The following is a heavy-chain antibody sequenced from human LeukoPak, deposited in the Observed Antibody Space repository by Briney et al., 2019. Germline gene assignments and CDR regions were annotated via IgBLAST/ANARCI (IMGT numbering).Heavy chain of an antibody. CDR2: ISSSGSTI. V-gene: IGHV3-11*04. CDR1: EFTVSRNY. J-gene: IGHJ4*02. D-gene: IGHD3-22*01. Sequence: PGGSLRLSCTASEFTVSRNYMLWVRQAPGKGLEWVSYISSSGSTIYYADSVKGRFTISRDNAKNSLYLQMNSLRAEDTAVYYCARDQSYYYDSSGYYYYWGQGTLVTVSS. CDR3: ARDQSYYYDSSGYYYY.